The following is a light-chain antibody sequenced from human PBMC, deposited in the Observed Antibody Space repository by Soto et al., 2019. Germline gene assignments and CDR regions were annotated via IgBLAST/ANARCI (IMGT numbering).Light chain of an antibody. J-gene: IGKJ4*01. CDR1: QSVSNN. V-gene: IGKV3-15*01. CDR2: GAS. Sequence: EIVMTQSPATLSVSPGERATLSCRASQSVSNNLAWYQQKPGQAPRLLIYGASTRATGIPARFSGIGSGTEFTFTISSLQSEDFAVYYCQQYHNWPPLTFGGGTKVEIK. CDR3: QQYHNWPPLT.